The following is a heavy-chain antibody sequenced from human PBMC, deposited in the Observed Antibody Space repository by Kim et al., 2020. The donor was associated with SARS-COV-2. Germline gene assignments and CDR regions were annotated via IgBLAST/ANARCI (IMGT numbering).Heavy chain of an antibody. CDR3: ARDEVLRYFDWLLDPKKNYYYYYGMDV. Sequence: ASVKVSCKASGYTFTSYDINWVRQATGQGLEWMGWMNPNSGNTGYAQKFQGRVTITRNTSISTAYMELSSLRSEDTAVYYCARDEVLRYFDWLLDPKKNYYYYYGMDVWGQGTTVTVSS. CDR2: MNPNSGNT. D-gene: IGHD3-9*01. J-gene: IGHJ6*02. V-gene: IGHV1-8*01. CDR1: GYTFTSYD.